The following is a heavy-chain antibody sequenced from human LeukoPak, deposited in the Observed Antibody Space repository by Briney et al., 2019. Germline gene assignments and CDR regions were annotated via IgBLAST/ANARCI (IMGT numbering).Heavy chain of an antibody. CDR3: ARDPRGDGYNFFDY. Sequence: SETLSLTCTVSGGSISSYYWSWIRQPPGKGLEWIGRIYTSGSTNYNPSLKSRVTISVDTSKNQFSLKLSSVTAADTAVYYCARDPRGDGYNFFDYWGQGTLVTVSS. CDR1: GGSISSYY. CDR2: IYTSGST. V-gene: IGHV4-4*08. D-gene: IGHD5-24*01. J-gene: IGHJ4*02.